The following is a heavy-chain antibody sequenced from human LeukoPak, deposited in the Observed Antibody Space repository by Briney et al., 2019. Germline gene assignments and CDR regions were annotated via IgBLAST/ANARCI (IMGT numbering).Heavy chain of an antibody. CDR1: GSTFTHQG. J-gene: IGHJ4*02. CDR2: IYPRDSDT. V-gene: IGHV5-51*01. Sequence: GESLKISCRASGSTFTHQGIGWVRQKSGSGLEWMGIIYPRDSDTRYSPSFQGHVTISADTSINTAYLEWSRLESSDTAIYYCARPSDLIRAIWGQGTLVSVSS. D-gene: IGHD3-10*01. CDR3: ARPSDLIRAI.